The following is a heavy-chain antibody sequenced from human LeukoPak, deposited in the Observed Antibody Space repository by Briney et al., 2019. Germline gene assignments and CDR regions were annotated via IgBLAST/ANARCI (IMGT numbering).Heavy chain of an antibody. CDR1: GFTFSSYW. Sequence: GGSLRLSCAASGFTFSSYWMSWVRQAPGKGLEWVANIKQDGSEKYYVDSVKGRFTISRDNAKNSLYLQTNSLRAEDTAVYYCARVRTTVTTFDAFDIWGQGTMVTVSS. CDR3: ARVRTTVTTFDAFDI. J-gene: IGHJ3*02. V-gene: IGHV3-7*01. D-gene: IGHD4-17*01. CDR2: IKQDGSEK.